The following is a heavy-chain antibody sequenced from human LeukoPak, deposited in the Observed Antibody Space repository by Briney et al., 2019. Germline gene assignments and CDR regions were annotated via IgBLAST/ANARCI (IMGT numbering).Heavy chain of an antibody. J-gene: IGHJ4*02. CDR1: GFTFSSYE. D-gene: IGHD3-22*01. CDR2: ISSSGSTI. CDR3: ARESAYYDSSGYPYYFDY. Sequence: PGGSLRLSCAASGFTFSSYEMNWVRQAPGKGLEWVSYISSSGSTIYYADSVKGRFTISRDNAKNSLYLQMNSLRAEDTAVYYCARESAYYDSSGYPYYFDYWGQGTLVTVSS. V-gene: IGHV3-48*03.